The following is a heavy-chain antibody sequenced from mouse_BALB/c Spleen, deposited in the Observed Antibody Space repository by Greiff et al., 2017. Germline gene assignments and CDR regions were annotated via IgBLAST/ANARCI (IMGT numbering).Heavy chain of an antibody. D-gene: IGHD2-1*01. V-gene: IGHV5-4*02. Sequence: EVQGVESGGGLVKPGGSLKLSCAASGFTFSDYYMYWVRQTPEKRLEWVATISDGGSYTYYPDSVKGRFTISRDNAKNNLYLQMSSLKSEDTAMYYCARDKVTGPFAYWGQGTLVTVSA. J-gene: IGHJ3*01. CDR2: ISDGGSYT. CDR3: ARDKVTGPFAY. CDR1: GFTFSDYY.